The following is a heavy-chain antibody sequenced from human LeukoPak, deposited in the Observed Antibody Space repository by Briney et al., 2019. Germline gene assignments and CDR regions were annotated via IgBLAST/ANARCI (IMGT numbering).Heavy chain of an antibody. CDR3: ASNRGGYNWFDP. CDR2: INHSGST. V-gene: IGHV4-34*01. CDR1: GGSFSGYY. J-gene: IGHJ5*02. Sequence: SETLSLTCAVYGGSFSGYYWSWIRQPPGKGLEWIGEINHSGSTNYNPPLKSRVTISVDTSKNQFSLKLSSVTAADTAVYYCASNRGGYNWFDPWGQGTLVTVSS.